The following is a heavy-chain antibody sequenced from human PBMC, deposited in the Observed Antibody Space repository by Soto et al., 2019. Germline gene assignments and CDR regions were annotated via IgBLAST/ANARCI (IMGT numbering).Heavy chain of an antibody. CDR2: VYPGDSQT. CDR3: ARQKGY. J-gene: IGHJ4*02. Sequence: RGESLKISCKASGYTFTDAWICWVRQMPGKGLEWMGIVYPGDSQTRYNPSFQGQITISADKSITTAYLQWTSLKASDSAMYYCARQKGYWGQGTLVTVSS. CDR1: GYTFTDAW. V-gene: IGHV5-51*01.